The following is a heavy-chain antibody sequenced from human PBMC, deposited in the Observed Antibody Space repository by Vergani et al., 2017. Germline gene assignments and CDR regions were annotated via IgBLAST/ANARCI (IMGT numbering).Heavy chain of an antibody. J-gene: IGHJ6*02. V-gene: IGHV1-2*02. CDR2: INPNSGGT. CDR3: ARLWFGVRNPYYYYYGMDV. CDR1: GYTFTGYY. Sequence: QVQLVQSGAEVKKPGASVKVSCKASGYTFTGYYMHWVRQAPGQGLEWMGWINPNSGGTNYAQKFQGRVTMTRDTSISTAYMELSRLRSDDTAVYYCARLWFGVRNPYYYYYGMDVWGQGTTVTVSS. D-gene: IGHD3-10*01.